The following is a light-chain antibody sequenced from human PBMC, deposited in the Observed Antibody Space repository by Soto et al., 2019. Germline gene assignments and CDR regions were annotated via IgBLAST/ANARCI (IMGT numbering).Light chain of an antibody. CDR1: RSNIGASHD. J-gene: IGLJ3*02. V-gene: IGLV1-40*01. CDR2: GNT. CDR3: QSYDNAVSGWV. Sequence: QSVLTQPPSVSGAPGQKVTISCTGSRSNIGASHDVQWYQHLPGTAPKLLIYGNTNRPSGVPDRFSGSKSGTSASLAISGLQAEDEAAYYCQSYDNAVSGWVFGGGTQLTVL.